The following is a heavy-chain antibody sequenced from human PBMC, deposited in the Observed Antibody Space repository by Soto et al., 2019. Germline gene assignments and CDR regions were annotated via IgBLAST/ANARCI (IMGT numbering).Heavy chain of an antibody. V-gene: IGHV4-59*01. D-gene: IGHD2-15*01. J-gene: IGHJ1*01. CDR2: IYYSGGT. CDR1: GGSISSYY. Sequence: SETLSLTCTVSGGSISSYYWSWIRQPPGKGLEWIGYIYYSGGTNYNPSLKSRVTISVDTSKNQFSLKLTSVTAADTAIYYCARGDSDLAVSEAAYWGQGTLVTVSS. CDR3: ARGDSDLAVSEAAY.